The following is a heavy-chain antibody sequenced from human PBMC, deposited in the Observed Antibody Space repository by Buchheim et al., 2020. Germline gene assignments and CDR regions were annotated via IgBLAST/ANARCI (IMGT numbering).Heavy chain of an antibody. CDR1: GFTFSSYA. V-gene: IGHV3-23*01. J-gene: IGHJ4*02. Sequence: EVQLLESGGGLVQPGGSLRLSCAASGFTFSSYAMSWVRQAPGKGLEWVSAISGSGGSTYYADSVKGRFTISRDNSKNTLYLQMNSLRAEDTAVYYCARGRTFLQYYYDSSGYYYYFDYWGQGTL. D-gene: IGHD3-22*01. CDR2: ISGSGGST. CDR3: ARGRTFLQYYYDSSGYYYYFDY.